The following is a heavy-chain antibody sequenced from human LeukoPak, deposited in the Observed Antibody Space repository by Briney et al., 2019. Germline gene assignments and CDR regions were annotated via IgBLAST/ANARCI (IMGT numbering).Heavy chain of an antibody. CDR2: ISWNGGSI. Sequence: GGSLRLSCAASGFTFDDYAMHWVRHAPGKGLEWVSGISWNGGSIGYADSVNGRFTISRDNAKNSLYLQMNSLRAEDTALYYCAKDTVVRGVTLNNYNYGMDVWGQGTTVTVSS. CDR1: GFTFDDYA. CDR3: AKDTVVRGVTLNNYNYGMDV. D-gene: IGHD3-10*01. V-gene: IGHV3-9*01. J-gene: IGHJ6*02.